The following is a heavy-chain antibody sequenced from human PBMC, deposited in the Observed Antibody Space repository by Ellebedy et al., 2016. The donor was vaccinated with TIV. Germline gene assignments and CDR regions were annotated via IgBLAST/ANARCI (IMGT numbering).Heavy chain of an antibody. D-gene: IGHD1-26*01. CDR2: IKQDGSEK. CDR3: AKVARGSYSLDAFDI. Sequence: GESLKISCAASGFTFSSYWMSWVRQAPGKGLEWVANIKQDGSEKYYVDSVKGRFTISRDNAKNSLYLQMNSLRAEDTALYYCAKVARGSYSLDAFDIWGQGTMVTVSS. CDR1: GFTFSSYW. V-gene: IGHV3-7*03. J-gene: IGHJ3*02.